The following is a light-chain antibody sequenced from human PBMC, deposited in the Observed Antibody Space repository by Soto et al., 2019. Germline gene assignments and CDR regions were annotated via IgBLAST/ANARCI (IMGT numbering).Light chain of an antibody. CDR2: WAS. V-gene: IGKV4-1*01. CDR1: QSLLYSSNNKNY. J-gene: IGKJ1*01. CDR3: QQYLSIPRT. Sequence: DVVMTQSPDSLAVSLGERATINCKSRQSLLYSSNNKNYLAWYQRKPGQPPKLLIYWASTRESGVPDRFSGSGSGTDFTLTISSLQAEDVAVYYCQQYLSIPRTFGQGTKVEIK.